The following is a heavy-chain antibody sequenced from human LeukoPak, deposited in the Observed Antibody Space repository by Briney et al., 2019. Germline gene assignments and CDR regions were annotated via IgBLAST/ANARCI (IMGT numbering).Heavy chain of an antibody. D-gene: IGHD2-21*02. CDR1: GFTFSTYA. Sequence: GGSLRLSCAVSGFTFSTYAMSWVRQAPGKGLESVSTISSSGGHTYYADSVKGRFTISRDNSKNTLYLQMNSLRAEDTAVYYCAKDQNPYCGGDCYSNYWGQGTLVTVSS. V-gene: IGHV3-23*01. CDR3: AKDQNPYCGGDCYSNY. CDR2: ISSSGGHT. J-gene: IGHJ4*02.